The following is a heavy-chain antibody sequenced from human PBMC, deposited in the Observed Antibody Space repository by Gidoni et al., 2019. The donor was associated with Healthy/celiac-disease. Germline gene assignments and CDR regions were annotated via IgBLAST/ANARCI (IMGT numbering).Heavy chain of an antibody. V-gene: IGHV4-39*01. D-gene: IGHD6-19*01. Sequence: STYYNPSLKSRVTISVDTSKNQFSLKLSSVTAADTAVYYCASSHRQWLVQLVPSPLDVWGQGTTVTVSS. CDR2: ST. CDR3: ASSHRQWLVQLVPSPLDV. J-gene: IGHJ6*02.